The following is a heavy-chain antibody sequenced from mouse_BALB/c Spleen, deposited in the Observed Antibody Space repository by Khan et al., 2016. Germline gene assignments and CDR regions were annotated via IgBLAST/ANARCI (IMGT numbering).Heavy chain of an antibody. CDR3: TESTMITTFAY. J-gene: IGHJ3*01. D-gene: IGHD2-4*01. V-gene: IGHV14-4*02. Sequence: VQLKESGAELVRSGASVKLSCTASGFNIKDYYMHWVKQRPEQGLEWIGWIDPENGDTEYAPKFQGKATMTADTSSNTAYLQLSSLTSEDTAVSYCTESTMITTFAYWGQGTLVTVSA. CDR1: GFNIKDYY. CDR2: IDPENGDT.